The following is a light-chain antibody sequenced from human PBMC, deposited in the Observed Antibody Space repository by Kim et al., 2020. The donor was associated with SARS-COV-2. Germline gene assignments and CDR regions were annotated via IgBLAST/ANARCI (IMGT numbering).Light chain of an antibody. CDR2: DVS. CDR3: CSHAGGYSWV. CDR1: SRDIGADKR. V-gene: IGLV2-11*01. Sequence: QSALTQPRPVSGSPGQSVSISCSGTSRDIGADKRVSWHRQRPGMAPKLILYDVSVRPSGVPDGYTGSKYGYTASLTISGLQTDDEADYYCCSHAGGYSWVLGGGTQLTVL. J-gene: IGLJ3*02.